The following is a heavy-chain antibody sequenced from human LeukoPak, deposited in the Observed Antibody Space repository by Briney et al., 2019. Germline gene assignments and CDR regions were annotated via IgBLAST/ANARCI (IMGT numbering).Heavy chain of an antibody. J-gene: IGHJ4*02. Sequence: GGSLRLSCAASGFTVSSNYMSWVRQAPGKGLEWVSVIYSGGSTYYADSVKGRFTISRDNSKNTLYLQMNSLRAEDTAVYYCARDLRPYPGGSDYWGQGTLVTVSS. CDR1: GFTVSSNY. CDR3: ARDLRPYPGGSDY. CDR2: IYSGGST. D-gene: IGHD6-6*01. V-gene: IGHV3-66*01.